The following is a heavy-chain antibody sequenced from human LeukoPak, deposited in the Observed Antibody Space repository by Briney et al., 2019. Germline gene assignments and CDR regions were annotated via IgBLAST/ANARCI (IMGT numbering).Heavy chain of an antibody. J-gene: IGHJ4*02. CDR3: ARLWYYDFWSGYPGLYYFDY. D-gene: IGHD3-3*01. V-gene: IGHV4-61*02. Sequence: SQTLSLTCTVSGGSISSGSYYWSWIRQPAGKGLEWIGRIYTSGSTNYNPSLKSRVTISVDTSKNQFSLKLSSVTAADTAVYYCARLWYYDFWSGYPGLYYFDYWGQGTLVTVSS. CDR1: GGSISSGSYY. CDR2: IYTSGST.